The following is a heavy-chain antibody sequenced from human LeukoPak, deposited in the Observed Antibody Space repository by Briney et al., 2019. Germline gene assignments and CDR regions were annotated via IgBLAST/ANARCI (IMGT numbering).Heavy chain of an antibody. V-gene: IGHV3-7*01. CDR3: AWYGVTHGLDV. CDR2: IKQDGSDK. D-gene: IGHD3-10*01. Sequence: GGSLRLSCAASGFSLSRMSWVRQAPGKGLEWVANIKQDGSDKYYVDSVMGRFTISKDNAKNSVYLQMNSLRPEDTAIYYCAWYGVTHGLDVWGQGTTVTVSS. CDR1: GFSLSR. J-gene: IGHJ6*02.